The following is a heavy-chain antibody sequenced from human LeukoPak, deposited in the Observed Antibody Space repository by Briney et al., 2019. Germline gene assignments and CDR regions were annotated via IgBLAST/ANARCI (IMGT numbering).Heavy chain of an antibody. J-gene: IGHJ5*02. CDR1: GYTLTELS. Sequence: ASVKVSCKVSGYTLTELSIHWVRQAPGKGLEWMGGFDPEDGETIYAQKFQGRVTMTEDTSTDTAYMELSSLRSEDTAVYYCAIGGITMVRGVIITNWFDPWGQGNLVTVSS. D-gene: IGHD3-10*01. CDR3: AIGGITMVRGVIITNWFDP. CDR2: FDPEDGET. V-gene: IGHV1-24*01.